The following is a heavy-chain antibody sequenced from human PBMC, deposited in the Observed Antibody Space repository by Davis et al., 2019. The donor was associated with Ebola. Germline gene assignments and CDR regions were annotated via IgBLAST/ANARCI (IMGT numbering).Heavy chain of an antibody. CDR2: IIPILGIA. D-gene: IGHD2-15*01. V-gene: IGHV1-69*04. Sequence: SVKVSCKASGGTFSSYAISWVRQAPGHGLEWMGRIIPILGIANYAQKFQGRVTITADKSTSTTYMELSSLRSEDTAVYYCARGGVVAATFNVYWGQGTLVTVSS. CDR1: GGTFSSYA. J-gene: IGHJ4*02. CDR3: ARGGVVAATFNVY.